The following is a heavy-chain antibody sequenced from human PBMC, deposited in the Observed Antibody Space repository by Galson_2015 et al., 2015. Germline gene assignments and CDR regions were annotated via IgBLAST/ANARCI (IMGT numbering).Heavy chain of an antibody. J-gene: IGHJ4*02. CDR1: GFSLSTSGVG. Sequence: PALVKPTQTLTLTCTFSGFSLSTSGVGVGWIRQPPGKALEWLALIYWDDDKRYSPSLKSRLTITKDTSKNQVVLTMTNMDPVDTATYYCAHSSVNGYYDSSGYYYLHPPQFDYWGQGTLVTVSS. CDR2: IYWDDDK. D-gene: IGHD3-22*01. V-gene: IGHV2-5*02. CDR3: AHSSVNGYYDSSGYYYLHPPQFDY.